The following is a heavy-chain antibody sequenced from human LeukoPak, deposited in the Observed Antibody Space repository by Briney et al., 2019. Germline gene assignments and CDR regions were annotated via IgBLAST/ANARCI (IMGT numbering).Heavy chain of an antibody. D-gene: IGHD3-10*01. CDR3: VRGRKDGSGSYCNY. V-gene: IGHV1-8*01. CDR2: MNPNSGNT. CDR1: GYTFTSYD. J-gene: IGHJ4*02. Sequence: GASVKVSCKASGYTFTSYDINWVRQATGQGLEWMGWMNPNSGNTGYAQKFQGRVTMTRNTSISTAYMELSSLRSEDTAVYYCVRGRKDGSGSYCNYWGQGTLVTVSS.